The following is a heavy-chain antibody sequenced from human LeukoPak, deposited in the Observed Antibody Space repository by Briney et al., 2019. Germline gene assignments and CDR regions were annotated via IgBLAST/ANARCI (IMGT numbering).Heavy chain of an antibody. CDR1: GGTFSSYA. CDR3: ARDSYDGDSINY. CDR2: IIPIFGTP. D-gene: IGHD4-17*01. J-gene: IGHJ4*02. Sequence: ASVKVSCKASGGTFSSYAISWVRQAPGQGLEWMGRIIPIFGTPNYAQKLQGRITITADKSTSTAYMELSSLRSEDTAVYYCARDSYDGDSINYWGQGTLATVSS. V-gene: IGHV1-69*06.